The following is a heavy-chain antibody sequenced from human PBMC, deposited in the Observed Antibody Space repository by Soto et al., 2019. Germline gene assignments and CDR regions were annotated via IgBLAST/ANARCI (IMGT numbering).Heavy chain of an antibody. J-gene: IGHJ5*02. CDR1: GYTFTGYY. CDR3: VRGSSSWYDDWFDP. D-gene: IGHD6-13*01. V-gene: IGHV1-2*04. Sequence: GASVKVSCKASGYTFTGYYMHWVRQAPGQGLEWMGWINPNSGGTNYAQKFQGWVTMTRDTSISTAYMELSRLRSDDTAVYYCVRGSSSWYDDWFDPWGQGTLVTVSS. CDR2: INPNSGGT.